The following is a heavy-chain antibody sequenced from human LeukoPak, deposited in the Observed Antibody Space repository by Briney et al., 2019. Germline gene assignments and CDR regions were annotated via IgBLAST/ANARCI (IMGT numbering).Heavy chain of an antibody. J-gene: IGHJ4*02. CDR1: GYSFTSYW. CDR2: IYPGVSDT. V-gene: IGHV5-51*01. CDR3: ARSASGSSSPDGHFDY. Sequence: GESLKISCKGSGYSFTSYWIGWVRQMPGKGLEWMGIIYPGVSDTRYSPSFQGQVTISADKSISTAYLQWSSLKASDTAMYYCARSASGSSSPDGHFDYWGQGTLVTVSS. D-gene: IGHD1-26*01.